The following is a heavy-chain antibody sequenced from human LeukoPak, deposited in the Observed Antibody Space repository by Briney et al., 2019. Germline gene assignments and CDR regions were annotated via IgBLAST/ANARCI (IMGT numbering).Heavy chain of an antibody. Sequence: GGSLRLSCAASGFTFSSYAMRWVRQAPGKGLEWVSAISGSGGSTYYADSVKGRFTISRDNSKNTLYLQMNSLRAEDTAVYYCAKDSGYSSGWSDYWGQGTLVTVSS. CDR2: ISGSGGST. J-gene: IGHJ4*02. CDR3: AKDSGYSSGWSDY. V-gene: IGHV3-23*01. CDR1: GFTFSSYA. D-gene: IGHD6-19*01.